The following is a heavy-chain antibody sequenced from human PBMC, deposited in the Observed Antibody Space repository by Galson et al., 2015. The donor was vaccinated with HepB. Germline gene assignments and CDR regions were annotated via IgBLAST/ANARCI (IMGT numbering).Heavy chain of an antibody. Sequence: SVKVSCKASGGTFSSYTISWVRQAPGQGLEWMGWISACNGNTNYAQKLQGRVTMTTDTSTSTAYMELRSLRSDDTAVYYCSRMSPGAFDIWGQGTMVTVSS. CDR2: ISACNGNT. CDR3: SRMSPGAFDI. CDR1: GGTFSSYT. V-gene: IGHV1-18*01. J-gene: IGHJ3*02.